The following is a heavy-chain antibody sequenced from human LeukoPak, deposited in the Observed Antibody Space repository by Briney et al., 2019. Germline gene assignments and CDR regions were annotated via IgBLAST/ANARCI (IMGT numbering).Heavy chain of an antibody. CDR3: AKDAQRGFGYSNSLEY. J-gene: IGHJ4*02. D-gene: IGHD4-11*01. V-gene: IGHV3-33*06. Sequence: PGGSLRLSCVASQLTFSHYGMHWVRKAPGKGLEWVVVIWNDGSNQYYADSVKGRFTISRDNSQNTVFQRMNSLRAEDTAVYYCAKDAQRGFGYSNSLEYWGQGTLVTVS. CDR1: QLTFSHYG. CDR2: IWNDGSNQ.